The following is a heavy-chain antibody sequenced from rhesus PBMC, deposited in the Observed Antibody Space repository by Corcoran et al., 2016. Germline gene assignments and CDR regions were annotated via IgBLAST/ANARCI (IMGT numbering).Heavy chain of an antibody. CDR3: ARSYSGNYFDY. CDR2: VSGSRGNT. CDR1: GGSIRSNY. Sequence: QLQLQESGPGLVKPSETLSFTCAVSGGSIRSNYWSLIRQPPGKGLEWIGRVSGSRGNTDYNFFLKSRVTISTETSKNQFSLKLSAVTAADTAVYYCARSYSGNYFDYWGQGVLVTVSS. J-gene: IGHJ4*01. V-gene: IGHV4-173*01. D-gene: IGHD1-44*01.